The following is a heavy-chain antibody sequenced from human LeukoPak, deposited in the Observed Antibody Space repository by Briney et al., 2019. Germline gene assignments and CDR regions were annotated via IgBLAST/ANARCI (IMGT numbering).Heavy chain of an antibody. V-gene: IGHV1-69*05. CDR3: ARDLASVIVVVPAGLAFDI. J-gene: IGHJ3*02. CDR1: GGTFTNYT. CDR2: IMPFFGTA. D-gene: IGHD2-2*01. Sequence: SVKVSCKASGGTFTNYTISWVRQAPGQGLEWMGGIMPFFGTAYHAQKFQGRVTITTDESTSTAYMELSSLRSEDTAVYYCARDLASVIVVVPAGLAFDIWGQGTMATVSS.